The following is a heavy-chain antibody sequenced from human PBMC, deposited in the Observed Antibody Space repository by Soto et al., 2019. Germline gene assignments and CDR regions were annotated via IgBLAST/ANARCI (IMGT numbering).Heavy chain of an antibody. J-gene: IGHJ4*02. CDR2: ISYDGSNK. CDR1: GFTFSSYG. CDR3: AKLLGGYSGYDSYYFDY. D-gene: IGHD5-12*01. Sequence: PGGSLRLSCAASGFTFSSYGMHWVRQAPGKGLEWVAVISYDGSNKYYADSVKGRFTISRDNSKNTLYLQMNSLRAEDTAVYYCAKLLGGYSGYDSYYFDYWGQGTLVTVSS. V-gene: IGHV3-30*18.